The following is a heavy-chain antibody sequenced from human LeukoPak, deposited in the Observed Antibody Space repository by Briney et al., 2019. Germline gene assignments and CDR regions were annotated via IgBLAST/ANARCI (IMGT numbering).Heavy chain of an antibody. CDR1: GGSISSYY. Sequence: TSETLSLTCTVSGGSISSYYWSWIRQPPGKGLEWIGCIYYSGTTDYNPSLRSRVTLSVDTSKNQFSLKLTSVTAADTAVYFCARHVPTPYYGTSGPFDYWGQGTLVTVSS. V-gene: IGHV4-59*08. CDR3: ARHVPTPYYGTSGPFDY. D-gene: IGHD3-22*01. CDR2: IYYSGTT. J-gene: IGHJ4*02.